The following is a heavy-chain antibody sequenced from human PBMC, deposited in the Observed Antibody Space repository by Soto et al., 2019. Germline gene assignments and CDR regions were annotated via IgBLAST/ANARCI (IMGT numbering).Heavy chain of an antibody. CDR1: GFTFSGYA. J-gene: IGHJ4*02. D-gene: IGHD6-19*01. V-gene: IGHV3-23*01. CDR2: ISGSGGST. CDR3: AKDWGGKYSSGSPTEY. Sequence: VGSLRLSCAASGFTFSGYAMSWVRQAPGKGLEWVSAISGSGGSTYYADSVKGRFTISRDNSKNTLYLQMNSLRAEDTAVYYCAKDWGGKYSSGSPTEYWGQGTLVTVSS.